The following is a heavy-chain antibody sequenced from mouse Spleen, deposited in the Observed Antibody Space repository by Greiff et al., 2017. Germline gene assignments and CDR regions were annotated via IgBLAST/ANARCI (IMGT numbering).Heavy chain of an antibody. D-gene: IGHD1-1*01. Sequence: VQLQQPGAELVRPGTSVKLSCKASGYTFTSYWMHWVKQRPGQGLEWIGVIDPSDSYTNYNQKFKGKATLTVDTSSSTAYMQLSSLTSEDSAVYYCAITTVVADAMDYWGQGTSVTVSS. CDR2: IDPSDSYT. J-gene: IGHJ4*01. CDR1: GYTFTSYW. V-gene: IGHV1-59*01. CDR3: AITTVVADAMDY.